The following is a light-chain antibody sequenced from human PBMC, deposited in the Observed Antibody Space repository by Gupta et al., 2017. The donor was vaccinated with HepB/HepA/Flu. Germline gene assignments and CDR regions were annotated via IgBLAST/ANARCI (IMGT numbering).Light chain of an antibody. J-gene: IGLJ2*01. V-gene: IGLV3-21*03. CDR1: NIGFNR. CDR3: QVWDTYTNHVV. CDR2: HDV. Sequence: SFLLTQPPSVSGAPGKTARTAGRDNIGFNRVHWYQQKAGQAPKLVLHHDVDRPSGNPDRFSGSKFGGTATLTIDRAEAGDEADYYCQVWDTYTNHVVFGGGTKLTVL.